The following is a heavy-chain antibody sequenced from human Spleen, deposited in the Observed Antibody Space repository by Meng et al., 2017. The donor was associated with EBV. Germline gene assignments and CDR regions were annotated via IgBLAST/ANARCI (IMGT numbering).Heavy chain of an antibody. CDR2: VYNTGRRT. CDR3: AGTYSSGWDYYFHY. CDR1: AVSVSRSYYY. Sequence: RLQESGPALVKPSETLSPSCTVSAVSVSRSYYYWSWIRPPPGRRLELIGYVYNTGRRTNYTPSLNGRVTISVDTSKNQFSLKLISVTAADAAVYYCAGTYSSGWDYYFHYWGQGTLVTVSS. D-gene: IGHD6-19*01. J-gene: IGHJ4*02. V-gene: IGHV4-61*01.